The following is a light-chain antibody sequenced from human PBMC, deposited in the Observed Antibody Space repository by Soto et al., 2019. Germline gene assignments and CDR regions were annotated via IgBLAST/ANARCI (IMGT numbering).Light chain of an antibody. J-gene: IGKJ1*01. CDR2: DAS. V-gene: IGKV3-20*01. CDR1: QSVSITY. Sequence: EIVLTQSPGTVSLSPGERATLSCRASQSVSITYLAWYQQKPGQAPRVLIYDASTGATGIPDRFSGSGSGTDCTLTISRLEPEDFEVYYCQQYGSSPWTCGQGTKVDIK. CDR3: QQYGSSPWT.